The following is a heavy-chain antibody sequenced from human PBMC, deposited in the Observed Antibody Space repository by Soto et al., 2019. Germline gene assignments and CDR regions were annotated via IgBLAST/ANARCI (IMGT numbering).Heavy chain of an antibody. CDR2: IYYSGST. D-gene: IGHD3-3*01. CDR3: ARGSFGVVRLYYYMDV. J-gene: IGHJ6*03. Sequence: TLSLTCTVSGGSISSGGYYWSWIRQHPGKGLEWIGYIYYSGSTYYNPSLKSRVTISVDTSKNQFSLKLSSVTAADTAVYYCARGSFGVVRLYYYMDVWGKGTTVTVSS. V-gene: IGHV4-31*03. CDR1: GGSISSGGYY.